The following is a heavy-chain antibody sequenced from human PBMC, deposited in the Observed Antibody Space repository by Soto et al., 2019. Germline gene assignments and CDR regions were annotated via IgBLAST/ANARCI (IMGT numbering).Heavy chain of an antibody. Sequence: GGSLRLSCAASGFTFSGYGMHWVRQAPGKGLEWVAVMSYDGGKKYYADSVKGRFTISRDNSKNTLYLQMSSLRAEDTAVYYCAKEGTPDSGWYRYFQHWGQGTRVTVSS. D-gene: IGHD6-19*01. CDR2: MSYDGGKK. V-gene: IGHV3-30*18. CDR3: AKEGTPDSGWYRYFQH. J-gene: IGHJ1*01. CDR1: GFTFSGYG.